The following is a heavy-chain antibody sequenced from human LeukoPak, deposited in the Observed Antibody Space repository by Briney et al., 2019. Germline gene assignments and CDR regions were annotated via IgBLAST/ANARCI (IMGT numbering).Heavy chain of an antibody. Sequence: SETLSLTCAVSGGSISSGGYSWSWIRQPPGKGLEWIGYIYHSGSTYYNPPLKSRVTISVDRSKNQFSLKLSSVTAADTAVYYCARAGSSGWSLKGGWFDPWGQGTLVTVSS. J-gene: IGHJ5*02. CDR2: IYHSGST. CDR3: ARAGSSGWSLKGGWFDP. CDR1: GGSISSGGYS. V-gene: IGHV4-30-2*01. D-gene: IGHD6-19*01.